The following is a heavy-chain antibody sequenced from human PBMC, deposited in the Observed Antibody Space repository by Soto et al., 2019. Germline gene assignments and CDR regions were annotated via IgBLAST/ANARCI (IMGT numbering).Heavy chain of an antibody. CDR2: ISWNSGSI. J-gene: IGHJ4*02. CDR1: GFTFDEDA. Sequence: HLGGSLRLSCAASGFTFDEDAMHWVRQAPGKGLEWVSGISWNSGSIGYADSVKGRFTISRDNAKNSLYLQMNSLRAEDTALYYCAKDIRPIPVAGTHFDYWAQGTLVTVSS. CDR3: AKDIRPIPVAGTHFDY. D-gene: IGHD6-19*01. V-gene: IGHV3-9*01.